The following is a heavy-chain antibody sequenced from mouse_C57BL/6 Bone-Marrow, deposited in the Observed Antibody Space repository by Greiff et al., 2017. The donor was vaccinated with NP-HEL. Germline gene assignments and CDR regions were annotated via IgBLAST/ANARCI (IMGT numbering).Heavy chain of an antibody. J-gene: IGHJ3*01. CDR3: TRGDGAAY. V-gene: IGHV1-5*01. D-gene: IGHD1-1*02. Sequence: VQLQQSGTVLARPGASVQMSCKTSGYTFTSYWMHWVKQRPGQGLEWIGAIYPGNSDTSYNQKFKGKANLTAVTSASTSYMDLSSLTNEDSAVYYCTRGDGAAYWGQGTLVTVSA. CDR1: GYTFTSYW. CDR2: IYPGNSDT.